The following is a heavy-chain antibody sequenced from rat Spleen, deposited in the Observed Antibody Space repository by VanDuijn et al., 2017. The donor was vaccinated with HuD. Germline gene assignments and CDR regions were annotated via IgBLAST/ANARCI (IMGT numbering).Heavy chain of an antibody. J-gene: IGHJ2*01. V-gene: IGHV5-29*01. CDR2: ISSDGGRN. CDR1: GFTFSNYG. Sequence: EVQLVESGGGLVQPGRSLKLSCAASGFTFSNYGMAWVRQAPTKGLEWVATISSDGGRNFYRDSVKGRFTISRDNAKRTLYLQMDSLRSEYTATYYCARQSSFGVPYCDYWGQGVMVTVSS. D-gene: IGHD4-3*01. CDR3: ARQSSFGVPYCDY.